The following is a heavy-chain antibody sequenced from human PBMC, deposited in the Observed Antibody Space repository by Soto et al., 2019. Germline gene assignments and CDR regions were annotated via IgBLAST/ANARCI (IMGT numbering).Heavy chain of an antibody. D-gene: IGHD5-18*01. CDR1: GGSVTNTTYF. V-gene: IGHV4-39*01. J-gene: IGHJ5*02. CDR3: ARHRYARYSYGLYWFDP. CDR2: IYYSGTT. Sequence: KPSETLSLTCVVSGGSVTNTTYFWGWIRQPPGKGPEWIGSIYYSGTTYSNPSLKSRLTMSIDTSKNQFSLKLSSVTAADTAVYYCARHRYARYSYGLYWFDPWGQGALVTVS.